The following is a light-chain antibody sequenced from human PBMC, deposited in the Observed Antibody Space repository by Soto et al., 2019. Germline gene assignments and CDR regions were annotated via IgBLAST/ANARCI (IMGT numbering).Light chain of an antibody. CDR3: QQLITYPQT. CDR2: KAS. Sequence: DIQMTQSPSTLCASVGDRVTITCRASQSISSWLAWYQQKPGKAPKLLIYKASSLESGVPSRFSGSGSGTEFALAISSLQPEDFATYYCQQLITYPQTFGQGTKVDIK. CDR1: QSISSW. J-gene: IGKJ1*01. V-gene: IGKV1-5*03.